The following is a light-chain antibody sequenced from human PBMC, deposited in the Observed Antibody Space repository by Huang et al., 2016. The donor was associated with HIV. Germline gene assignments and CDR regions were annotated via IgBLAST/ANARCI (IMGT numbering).Light chain of an antibody. CDR1: QSISAW. CDR3: QQYNTYPYT. J-gene: IGKJ2*01. V-gene: IGKV1-5*01. Sequence: DIQMTQSPSTVSASVGDRVTITCRASQSISAWLAWYRQKPGKAPALLIYDASSLENGVPSTCSGSGSGTEFTLTISSLQPDNSATYYCQQYNTYPYTFGQGTRLEIK. CDR2: DAS.